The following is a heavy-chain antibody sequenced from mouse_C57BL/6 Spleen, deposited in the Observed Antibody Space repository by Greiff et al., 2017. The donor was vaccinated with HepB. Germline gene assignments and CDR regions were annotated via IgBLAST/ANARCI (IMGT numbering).Heavy chain of an antibody. CDR3: ARGTDLDYFDY. Sequence: EVQLQQSGPGMVKPSPSLSLTCTVTGYSITSGYDWHWIRHFPGNKLEWMGYISYSGSTNYNPSLKSRISITHDTSKNHFFLKLNSVTTEDTATYYCARGTDLDYFDYWGQGTTLTVSS. V-gene: IGHV3-1*01. J-gene: IGHJ2*01. CDR2: ISYSGST. CDR1: GYSITSGYD.